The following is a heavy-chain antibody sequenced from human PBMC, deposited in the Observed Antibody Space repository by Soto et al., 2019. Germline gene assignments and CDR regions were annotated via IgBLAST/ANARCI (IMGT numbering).Heavy chain of an antibody. J-gene: IGHJ6*02. Sequence: QVQLVQSGAEVKKPGSSVKVSCKASGGTFSNYAFTWVRQAPGQGLERVGGIIPIFGPANYAQNFQGRVTITADIFASTTYMELSSLRSEDTAVYYCARAFESGGFYYGMAVWGQGTTVTVSS. CDR3: ARAFESGGFYYGMAV. CDR2: IIPIFGPA. D-gene: IGHD3-10*01. CDR1: GGTFSNYA. V-gene: IGHV1-69*14.